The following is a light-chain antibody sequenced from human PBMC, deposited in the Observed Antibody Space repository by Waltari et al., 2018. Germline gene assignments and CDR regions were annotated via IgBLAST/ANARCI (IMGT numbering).Light chain of an antibody. CDR1: QSVSSSD. CDR3: QQYAGSRPT. V-gene: IGKV3-20*01. Sequence: EIVLAQSPGTLSLSPGERATLSCRASQSVSSSDLAWYQQKPGQAPRLLIYGASSRATGILDRFSGSGSGTDFSLTISRQEPEDFGLYYCQQYAGSRPTFGGGTKVEIK. CDR2: GAS. J-gene: IGKJ4*01.